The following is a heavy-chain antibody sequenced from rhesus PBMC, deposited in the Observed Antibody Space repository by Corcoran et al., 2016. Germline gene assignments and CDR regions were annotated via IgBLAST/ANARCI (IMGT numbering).Heavy chain of an antibody. Sequence: QVQLQQWGEGLVKPSETLSLTCAVYGGSISSGYGWSWIRQPPGKGLEWIAYISYSGSTSYNPSLKSRVTISRDTSKNQFSLKLSSVTAADTAVYCCARVGTTPNFDYWGQGVLVTVSS. CDR3: ARVGTTPNFDY. CDR2: ISYSGST. J-gene: IGHJ4*01. V-gene: IGHV4-122*02. CDR1: GGSISSGYG. D-gene: IGHD1-14*01.